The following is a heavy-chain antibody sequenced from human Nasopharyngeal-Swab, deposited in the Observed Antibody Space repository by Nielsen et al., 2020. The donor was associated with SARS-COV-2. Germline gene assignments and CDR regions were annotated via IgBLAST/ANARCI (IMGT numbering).Heavy chain of an antibody. CDR2: INPKSGEA. J-gene: IGHJ5*02. D-gene: IGHD1-26*01. V-gene: IGHV1-8*01. Sequence: ASVKVSCKASGYSFTEYDLNWVRQATGQGLEWMGWINPKSGEADYAQKFQGRVIMTRDTSTSTAYMELSSLRSEDTAVYYCARGVMGGRFDPWGQGTLVTVSS. CDR1: GYSFTEYD. CDR3: ARGVMGGRFDP.